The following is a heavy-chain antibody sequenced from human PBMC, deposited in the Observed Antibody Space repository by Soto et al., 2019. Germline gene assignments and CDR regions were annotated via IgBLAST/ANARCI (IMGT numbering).Heavy chain of an antibody. CDR2: ISGSGGTT. J-gene: IGHJ4*02. V-gene: IGHV3-23*01. Sequence: EVQLLESGGGLVQPGRSLRLSCAASGFTFSNYAMSWVRQAPGQGLDWVSAISGSGGTTYYADSVKGRFTISRHNSKNTLFLQMNSVRSQDAAVYYCAKFFVETGSNSGWHWAFHYWGQGMLVTVSS. CDR3: AKFFVETGSNSGWHWAFHY. D-gene: IGHD6-25*01. CDR1: GFTFSNYA.